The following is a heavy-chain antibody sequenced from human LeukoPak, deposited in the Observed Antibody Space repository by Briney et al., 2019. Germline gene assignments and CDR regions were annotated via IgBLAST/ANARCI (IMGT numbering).Heavy chain of an antibody. CDR1: GFTFSSYA. J-gene: IGHJ4*02. CDR2: ISGSGGTT. V-gene: IGHV3-23*01. CDR3: AKGGHDSYGTYFDY. D-gene: IGHD5-18*01. Sequence: GGSLRLSCAASGFTFSSYAMSWVRQPPGKGLEWVSAISGSGGTTYYADSVKGRFTISRDNSKNTLYLQMNSLRAEDTAVYYCAKGGHDSYGTYFDYWGQGTLVTVSS.